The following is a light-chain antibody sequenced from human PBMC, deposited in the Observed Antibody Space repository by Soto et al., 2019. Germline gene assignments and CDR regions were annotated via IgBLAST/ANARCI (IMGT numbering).Light chain of an antibody. J-gene: IGKJ3*01. CDR3: QQRSNWPPEAFT. CDR1: QSINIW. V-gene: IGKV1-5*01. Sequence: DIQMTQSPSTLSASVGDRVTITCRASQSINIWLAWYQQKPGKAPNLLIYDASSLESGVPSRLSGSGSGTEFTLTISSLQPDDSAVYYCQQRSNWPPEAFTFGPGTKVDIK. CDR2: DAS.